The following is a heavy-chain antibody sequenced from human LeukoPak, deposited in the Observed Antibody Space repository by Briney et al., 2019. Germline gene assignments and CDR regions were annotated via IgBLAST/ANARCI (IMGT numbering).Heavy chain of an antibody. CDR3: ARVDPYSSGWYYFDY. J-gene: IGHJ4*02. CDR2: IGTAGDT. D-gene: IGHD6-19*01. V-gene: IGHV3-13*01. Sequence: GGSLRLSCAASGFTFSSYDMPWVRQATGKGLEWVSAIGTAGDTYYPGSVKGRFTISRENAKNSLYLQMNSLRAGDTAVYYCARVDPYSSGWYYFDYWGQGTLVTVSS. CDR1: GFTFSSYD.